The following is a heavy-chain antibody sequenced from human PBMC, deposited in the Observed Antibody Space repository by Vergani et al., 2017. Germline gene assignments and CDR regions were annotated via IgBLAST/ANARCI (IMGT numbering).Heavy chain of an antibody. CDR3: ARLYGRDSSGSKYFDY. D-gene: IGHD3-22*01. Sequence: EVQLVQSGAEVKKPGESLKISCPISGYSFTNYWIGWVRQMPGKGLEWMGIIHPADSDTRYSPSFQGQVTISVDKSISTAYLQRSSLRASDSAMYYCARLYGRDSSGSKYFDYRGQGTLVTVSS. CDR1: GYSFTNYW. V-gene: IGHV5-51*01. J-gene: IGHJ4*02. CDR2: IHPADSDT.